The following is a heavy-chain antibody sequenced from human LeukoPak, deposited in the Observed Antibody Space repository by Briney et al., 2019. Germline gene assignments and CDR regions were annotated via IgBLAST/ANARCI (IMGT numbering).Heavy chain of an antibody. J-gene: IGHJ5*02. D-gene: IGHD2-2*01. CDR2: INPNSGGT. CDR1: GYTFTGYY. V-gene: IGHV1-2*02. Sequence: ASVKVSCKASGYTFTGYYIHWVRQAPGQGLEWMGWINPNSGGTNYAQKFQGRVTMTRDTSISTAYMELSRLRSDDTAVYYCARDLVVVPAATNWFDPWGQGTLVTVSS. CDR3: ARDLVVVPAATNWFDP.